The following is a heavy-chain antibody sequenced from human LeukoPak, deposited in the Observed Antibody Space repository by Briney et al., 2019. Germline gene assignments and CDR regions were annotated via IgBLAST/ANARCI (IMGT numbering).Heavy chain of an antibody. CDR1: GFTFSSYA. D-gene: IGHD2/OR15-2a*01. J-gene: IGHJ4*02. Sequence: PGGSLRLSCAASGFTFSSYAMTWVRQAPGKGLEWVSAISGSGGSTFYADSVKGRFTISRDNSKNTLYLQVNSLEAEDTAVYYCAKGFYAGYADHWGQGTLVTVSS. CDR3: AKGFYAGYADH. V-gene: IGHV3-23*01. CDR2: ISGSGGST.